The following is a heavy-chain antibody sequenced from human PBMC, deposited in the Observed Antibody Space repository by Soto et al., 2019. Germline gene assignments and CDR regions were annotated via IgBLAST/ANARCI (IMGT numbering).Heavy chain of an antibody. Sequence: HPGGSLRLSCAASGFTFSSYAMHWVRQAPGKGMEWVAVISYDGSNKYYADSVKGRFAISRDNSKNTLYLQMNSLRAEDTAVYYCASPLLRYFDCLLPIDYWGQGT. J-gene: IGHJ4*02. D-gene: IGHD3-9*01. CDR1: GFTFSSYA. CDR2: ISYDGSNK. CDR3: ASPLLRYFDCLLPIDY. V-gene: IGHV3-30*09.